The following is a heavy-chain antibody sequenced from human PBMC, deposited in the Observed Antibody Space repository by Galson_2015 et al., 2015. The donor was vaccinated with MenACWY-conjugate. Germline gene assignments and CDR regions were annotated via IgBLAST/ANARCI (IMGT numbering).Heavy chain of an antibody. Sequence: SESLSLTCRVSGASISTDYWSWIRQPPGKGLEWIGYIHYSGGTKYNPSLKTRITMSLDTSENQFSLKLSSVTAADTAVYYCARWVAVKMIEYCGQGTLVTVSS. V-gene: IGHV4-59*01. D-gene: IGHD6-19*01. J-gene: IGHJ4*02. CDR2: IHYSGGT. CDR3: ARWVAVKMIEY. CDR1: GASISTDY.